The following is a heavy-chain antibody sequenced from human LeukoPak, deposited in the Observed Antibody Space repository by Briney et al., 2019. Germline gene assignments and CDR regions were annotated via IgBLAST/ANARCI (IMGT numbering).Heavy chain of an antibody. CDR3: VRGDGGWYDIYFDY. J-gene: IGHJ4*02. D-gene: IGHD6-19*01. Sequence: SETLSLTRTVSGGSISSYYWSWIRQPPGKGLEWIGYIYYSGSTNYNPSLKSRVTISVDTSKNQFSLKLSSVTAADTAVYYCVRGDGGWYDIYFDYWGQGTLVTVSS. CDR2: IYYSGST. CDR1: GGSISSYY. V-gene: IGHV4-59*01.